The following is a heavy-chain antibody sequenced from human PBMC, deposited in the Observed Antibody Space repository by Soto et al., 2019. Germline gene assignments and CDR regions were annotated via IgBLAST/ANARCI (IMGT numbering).Heavy chain of an antibody. CDR3: ARDYCSGGSCYFYYYYYYMDV. D-gene: IGHD2-15*01. J-gene: IGHJ6*03. V-gene: IGHV3-48*01. Sequence: EVQLVESGGGLVQPGGSLRLSCAASGFTFSSYSMNWVRQAPGKGLEWVSYISSSRSTIYYADSVKGRFTISRDNAKNSLYLQMNSLRAEDTAVYYCARDYCSGGSCYFYYYYYYMDVWGKGTTVTVSS. CDR1: GFTFSSYS. CDR2: ISSSRSTI.